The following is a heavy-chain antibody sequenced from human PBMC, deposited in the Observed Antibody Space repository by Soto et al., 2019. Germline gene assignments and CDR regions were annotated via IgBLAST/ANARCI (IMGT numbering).Heavy chain of an antibody. Sequence: GGSLRLSCAASGFTFSSYWMHWVRQAPGKGLVWVSHITNDGTTTSYADSVKGRFTISRDNAKNTLYLQMNSLRAEDTAVFYCARYSMAYGSIDYWGQGTLVTVSS. D-gene: IGHD4-17*01. J-gene: IGHJ4*02. CDR3: ARYSMAYGSIDY. CDR1: GFTFSSYW. V-gene: IGHV3-74*01. CDR2: ITNDGTTT.